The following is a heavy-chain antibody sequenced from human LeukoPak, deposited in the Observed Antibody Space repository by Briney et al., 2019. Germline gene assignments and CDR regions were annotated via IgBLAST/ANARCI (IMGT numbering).Heavy chain of an antibody. Sequence: PGAFLRLSCAASGFTFSSYVMSWVRQAPGKGLGWVSGISGSGDSTYYADSVKGRFTISRDNSKNTLYLQMNSLRAEDTAVYYCAKDRIVGATARLFDYWGQGTLVTVSS. D-gene: IGHD1-26*01. CDR3: AKDRIVGATARLFDY. CDR2: ISGSGDST. V-gene: IGHV3-23*01. J-gene: IGHJ4*02. CDR1: GFTFSSYV.